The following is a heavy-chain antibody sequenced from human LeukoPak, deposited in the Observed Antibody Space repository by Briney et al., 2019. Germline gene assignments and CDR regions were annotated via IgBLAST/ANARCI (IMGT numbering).Heavy chain of an antibody. V-gene: IGHV1-2*02. CDR2: ISPNSGDT. J-gene: IGHJ4*02. CDR3: ARDGNLDY. Sequence: ASVKVSCKASGYSFTGYYMHWVRQAPGQGLEWMGWISPNSGDTNYAQKFQGRVTMTRDTSISTAYMEVSGLRSDDTAVYYCARDGNLDYWGQGTLVTVSS. CDR1: GYSFTGYY.